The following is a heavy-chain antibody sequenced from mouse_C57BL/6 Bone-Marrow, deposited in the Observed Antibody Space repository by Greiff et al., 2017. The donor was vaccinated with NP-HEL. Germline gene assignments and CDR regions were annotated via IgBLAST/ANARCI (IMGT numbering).Heavy chain of an antibody. Sequence: QVQLQQPGAELVKPGASVKMSCKASGYTFTSYWITWVKQRPGQGLEWIGDIYPGSGSTNYNEKFKSKATLTVDTSSSTAYMQLSSLTSEDSAVDYCARMGKSPPDWYFDVWGTGTTVTVSS. CDR1: GYTFTSYW. J-gene: IGHJ1*03. D-gene: IGHD1-3*01. V-gene: IGHV1-55*01. CDR2: IYPGSGST. CDR3: ARMGKSPPDWYFDV.